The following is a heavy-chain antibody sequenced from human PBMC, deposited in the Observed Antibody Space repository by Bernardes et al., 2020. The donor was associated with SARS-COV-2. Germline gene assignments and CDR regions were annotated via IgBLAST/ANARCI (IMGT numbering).Heavy chain of an antibody. CDR1: GYTFTDYS. V-gene: IGHV1-18*01. CDR2: ISTYHGNT. CDR3: ARGRLGGDF. J-gene: IGHJ4*02. Sequence: ASVKVSCKASGYTFTDYSISWVRQAPGQGLEWMGWISTYHGNTNYAQKLQGRVTVTTDTSTTTAFMELRSLTSDDTAVYYCARGRLGGDFWGQGTLVTVSS. D-gene: IGHD2-15*01.